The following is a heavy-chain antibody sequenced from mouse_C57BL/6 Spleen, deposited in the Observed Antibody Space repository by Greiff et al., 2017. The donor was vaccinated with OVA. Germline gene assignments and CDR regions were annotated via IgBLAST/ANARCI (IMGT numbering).Heavy chain of an antibody. CDR2: IYPSDSET. Sequence: QVQLQQPGAELVRPGSSVKLSCKASGYTFTSYWMDWVKQRPGQGLEWIGNIYPSDSETHYNQKFKDKATLTVDKSSSTAYMQLSSLTSEDSAVYYCARWDYGRSYYWGQGTTLTVSS. CDR3: ARWDYGRSYY. J-gene: IGHJ2*01. V-gene: IGHV1-61*01. CDR1: GYTFTSYW. D-gene: IGHD1-1*01.